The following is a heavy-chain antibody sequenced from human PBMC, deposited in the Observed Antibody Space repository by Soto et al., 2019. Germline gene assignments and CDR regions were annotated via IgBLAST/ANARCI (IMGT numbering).Heavy chain of an antibody. J-gene: IGHJ6*02. CDR2: ISWDGGST. CDR1: GFNFDDYT. CDR3: AKVLRLQYYGMDV. V-gene: IGHV3-43*01. Sequence: GGSLRLSCAASGFNFDDYTMHWARQAPGKGLEWVSLISWDGGSTYYADSVKGRFTISRDNSKNALYLQMNSLRTEDTALYYCAKVLRLQYYGMDVWGQGTTVTVS. D-gene: IGHD4-4*01.